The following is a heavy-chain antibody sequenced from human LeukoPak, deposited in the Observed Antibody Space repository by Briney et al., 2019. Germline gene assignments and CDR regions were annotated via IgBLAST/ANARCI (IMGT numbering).Heavy chain of an antibody. CDR1: GGSISSYY. CDR3: ARDRSGYYDRYFDY. J-gene: IGHJ4*02. V-gene: IGHV4-59*01. Sequence: SETLSLTCTVSGGSISSYYWSWIRQPPGKGLEWIGYIYYSGSTNYNPSLKSRVTIPVDTSKNQFSLKLSSVTAADTAVYYCARDRSGYYDRYFDYWGQGTLVTVSS. CDR2: IYYSGST. D-gene: IGHD3-22*01.